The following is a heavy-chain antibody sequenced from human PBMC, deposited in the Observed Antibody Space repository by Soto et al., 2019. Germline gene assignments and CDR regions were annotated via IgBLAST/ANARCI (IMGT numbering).Heavy chain of an antibody. J-gene: IGHJ6*02. Sequence: QVPLVQSGAEVKKPGSSVKVSCKASGGTFSSYAISWVRQAPGQGLEWMGGIIPIFGTANYAQKFQGRVTITAEESTSTAYMEMCSLRSEDTAVYYCARGLREEGFGELGLNYYYGMAVWGQGTTGTVSS. CDR1: GGTFSSYA. CDR3: ARGLREEGFGELGLNYYYGMAV. CDR2: IIPIFGTA. D-gene: IGHD3-10*01. V-gene: IGHV1-69*01.